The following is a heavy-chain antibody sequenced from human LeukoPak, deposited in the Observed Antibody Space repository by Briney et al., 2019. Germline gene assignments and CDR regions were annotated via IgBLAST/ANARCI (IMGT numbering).Heavy chain of an antibody. J-gene: IGHJ6*03. D-gene: IGHD2-2*01. CDR2: INPNSGGT. CDR3: ARDLGDIVVVPAAWDYYMDV. V-gene: IGHV1-2*02. CDR1: GYTFTGYY. Sequence: ASVKVSCKASGYTFTGYYMHWVRQAPGQGLEWMGWINPNSGGTTYAQNFQGRVAMTRDTSINTAYMELSRLRSDDTAVYYCARDLGDIVVVPAAWDYYMDVWGKGTTVTVSS.